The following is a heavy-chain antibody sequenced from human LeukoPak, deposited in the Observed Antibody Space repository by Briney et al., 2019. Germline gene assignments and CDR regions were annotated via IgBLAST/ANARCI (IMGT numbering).Heavy chain of an antibody. V-gene: IGHV4-59*01. J-gene: IGHJ4*02. CDR2: IYYSGST. D-gene: IGHD5-18*01. CDR3: ARATRIVDTEYYFDY. Sequence: PSETLSLTCTVSGGSISSYYWSWIRQPPGKGLEWIGYIYYSGSTNYNPSLKSRVTISVDTSKNQFSLKLSSVTAADTAVYYCARATRIVDTEYYFDYWGQGTLVTVSS. CDR1: GGSISSYY.